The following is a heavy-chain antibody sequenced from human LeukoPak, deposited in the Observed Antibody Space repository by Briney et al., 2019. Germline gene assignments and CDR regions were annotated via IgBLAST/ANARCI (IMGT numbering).Heavy chain of an antibody. D-gene: IGHD3-10*01. CDR1: GYTFTSYY. Sequence: ASVKVSCKASGYTFTSYYMHWVRQAPGQGLEWMGIINPSGGSTSYAQKFQGRVTMTTDTSTSTAYMELRSLRSDDTAVYYCARDRQFYYYGSGSRRWFDPWGQGTLVTVSS. V-gene: IGHV1-46*01. J-gene: IGHJ5*02. CDR2: INPSGGST. CDR3: ARDRQFYYYGSGSRRWFDP.